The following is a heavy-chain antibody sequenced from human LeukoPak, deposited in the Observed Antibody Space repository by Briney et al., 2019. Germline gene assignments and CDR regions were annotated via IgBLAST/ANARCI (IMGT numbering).Heavy chain of an antibody. CDR3: ARADWDTAMIDY. D-gene: IGHD5-18*01. Sequence: GGSLRLSCAASGFTFSSYWMTWVRQAPGKGLEWVANIKQDGSEKYYVDSVKGRFTISRDNSKNTLYLQMNSLRAEDTAVYYCARADWDTAMIDYWGQGTLVTVSS. CDR1: GFTFSSYW. CDR2: IKQDGSEK. V-gene: IGHV3-7*01. J-gene: IGHJ4*02.